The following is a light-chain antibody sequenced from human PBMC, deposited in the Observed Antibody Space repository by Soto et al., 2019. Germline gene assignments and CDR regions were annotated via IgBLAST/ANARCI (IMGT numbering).Light chain of an antibody. V-gene: IGLV3-1*01. CDR1: KLGDKY. CDR2: QDS. Sequence: YELTQPPSVSVSPGQTATITCSGDKLGDKYACWYQQKPGQSPVLVIYQDSKRPSGIPERFSGSTSGNTATLTISGTQAMDEADYYCQAWDSSTHVVFGGGTKVTVL. J-gene: IGLJ2*01. CDR3: QAWDSSTHVV.